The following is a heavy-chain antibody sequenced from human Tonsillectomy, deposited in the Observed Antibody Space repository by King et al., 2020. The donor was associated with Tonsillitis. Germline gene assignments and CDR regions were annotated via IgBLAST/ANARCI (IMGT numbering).Heavy chain of an antibody. J-gene: IGHJ6*02. V-gene: IGHV1-18*04. CDR3: ARSGANDYGDYVCYGMDV. Sequence: QVQLVESGAEVKKPGASVKVSCKASGYTLTSHGISWVRQAPGKGLEWMGWISAYNGHTNYAQNLQGSLTVTTDTSTGPAYMELRSLRSDDTAVYFCARSGANDYGDYVCYGMDVWGQGTTVTVSS. CDR1: GYTLTSHG. D-gene: IGHD4-17*01. CDR2: ISAYNGHT.